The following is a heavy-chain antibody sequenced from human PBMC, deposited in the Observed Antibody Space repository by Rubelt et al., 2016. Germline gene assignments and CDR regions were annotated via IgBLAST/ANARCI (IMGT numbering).Heavy chain of an antibody. D-gene: IGHD2-2*01. J-gene: IGHJ4*02. Sequence: GLEWIGFISYSGSTHYNASLKSRLSMSLDSSKDQFFLRLNSVTAADTAVYYCAKESTYCSSSSCYGTFDYWGQGTLVTVSS. CDR3: AKESTYCSSSSCYGTFDY. V-gene: IGHV4-31*02. CDR2: ISYSGST.